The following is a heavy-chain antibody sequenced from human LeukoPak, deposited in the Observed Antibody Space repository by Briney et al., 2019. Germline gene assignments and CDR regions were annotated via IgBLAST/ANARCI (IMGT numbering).Heavy chain of an antibody. CDR2: MNPNSGNT. CDR3: ARGRRCSGGSCYRYYFDY. Sequence: GASVKVSCKASGYTFTSYDINWVRQATGQGLEWMGWMNPNSGNTGYAQKFQGRVTMTRNTSISTAYMELSSLRSEDTAVYCCARGRRCSGGSCYRYYFDYWGQGTLVTVSS. D-gene: IGHD2-15*01. V-gene: IGHV1-8*01. CDR1: GYTFTSYD. J-gene: IGHJ4*02.